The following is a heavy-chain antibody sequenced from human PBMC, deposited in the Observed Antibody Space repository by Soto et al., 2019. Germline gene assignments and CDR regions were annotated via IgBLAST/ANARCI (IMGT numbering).Heavy chain of an antibody. Sequence: GGSLRLSCTAPGITVSNYAMSWVRPAPRKGLEWVSIISTSGGRPYYADSVKGRFTISRDNSKNTLYLQMNSLRVEDTAEYYCAKDPDRYDYVWGTYLYSEHWGQGTLVPV. CDR3: AKDPDRYDYVWGTYLYSEH. D-gene: IGHD3-16*02. V-gene: IGHV3-23*01. CDR1: GITVSNYA. CDR2: ISTSGGRP. J-gene: IGHJ4*02.